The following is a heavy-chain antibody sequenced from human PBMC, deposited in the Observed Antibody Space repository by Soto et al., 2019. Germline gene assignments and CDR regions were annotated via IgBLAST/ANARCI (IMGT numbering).Heavy chain of an antibody. CDR3: GRKPQLWLAGYGYFDY. CDR2: INHSGST. CDR1: GGSFSGYY. D-gene: IGHD5-18*01. J-gene: IGHJ4*02. V-gene: IGHV4-34*01. Sequence: SETLSLTCAVYGGSFSGYYWSWIRQPPGKGLEWIGEINHSGSTNYNPSLKSRVTISVDTSKNQFSLKLSSVTAADTAVYYCGRKPQLWLAGYGYFDYWGQGTLVTVSS.